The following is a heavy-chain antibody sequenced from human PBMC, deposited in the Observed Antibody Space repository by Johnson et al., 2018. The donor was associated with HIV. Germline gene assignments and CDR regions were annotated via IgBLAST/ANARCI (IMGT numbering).Heavy chain of an antibody. J-gene: IGHJ3*02. V-gene: IGHV3-7*01. CDR3: ARDTASSSTLDAFDI. D-gene: IGHD2-2*01. CDR2: IKGDGSEK. CDR1: GFTFGAYW. Sequence: VQLVESGGGLVQPGGSLRLSCAASGFTFGAYWMSWVRQAPGNGLEWVANIKGDGSEKFYVDSVKGRFTISRDNAKNSLYLQMNSLRAEDTAVYYCARDTASSSTLDAFDIWGQGTMVTVSS.